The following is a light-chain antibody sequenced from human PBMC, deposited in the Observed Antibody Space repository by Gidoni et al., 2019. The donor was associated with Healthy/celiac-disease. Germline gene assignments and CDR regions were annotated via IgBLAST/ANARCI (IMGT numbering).Light chain of an antibody. J-gene: IGKJ1*01. CDR1: RSISSY. Sequence: EIQMTQSPSSLSASVGDRVTITCLASRSISSYLNWYQQKPGKAPKLLIYAASSLHSGVPSRFSGSGSGTDFTLTSSSLQPEDFATYYCQQSYSTPQTFGQGTKVEIK. CDR3: QQSYSTPQT. V-gene: IGKV1-39*01. CDR2: AAS.